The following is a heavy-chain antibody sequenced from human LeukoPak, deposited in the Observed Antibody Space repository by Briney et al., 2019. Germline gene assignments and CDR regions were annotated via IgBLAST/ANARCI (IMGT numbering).Heavy chain of an antibody. J-gene: IGHJ4*02. D-gene: IGHD1-26*01. V-gene: IGHV3-30-3*01. CDR3: TTHSGSSLNFDY. CDR2: ISYDGSNK. CDR1: GFTFSSYA. Sequence: GGSLRLSCAASGFTFSSYAMHWVRQAPGKGLEWVAVISYDGSNKYYADSVKGRFTISRDNSKNTLYLQMNSLKAEDTAVYYCTTHSGSSLNFDYWGQGTLVTVSS.